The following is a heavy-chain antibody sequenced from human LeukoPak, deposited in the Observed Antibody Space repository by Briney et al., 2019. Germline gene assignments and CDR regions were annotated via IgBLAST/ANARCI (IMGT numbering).Heavy chain of an antibody. CDR2: IYYSGIT. D-gene: IGHD4-17*01. CDR1: GGSISSYY. V-gene: IGHV4-59*01. J-gene: IGHJ5*02. Sequence: SQTLSLTCTVSGGSISSYYWSWIRQPPGKGLEWIGYIYYSGITNYNPSLKSRVTISVDTSKNQFSLKLSSVTAADTAVYYCARLRVTTRARWFDPWGQGTLVTVSS. CDR3: ARLRVTTRARWFDP.